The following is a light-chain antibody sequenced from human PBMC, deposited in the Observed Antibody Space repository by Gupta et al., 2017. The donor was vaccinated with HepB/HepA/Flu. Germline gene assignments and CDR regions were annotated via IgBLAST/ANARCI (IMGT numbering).Light chain of an antibody. CDR1: RSVLHTSRHKNY. Sequence: DIVMSHSPHPLSLPLCETATPDCDSTRSVLHTSRHKNYLAWDRQKPGQAPELLISWATTRECGIPDRFSVSGTGTDFTLTLSSRRAEDVEVATCQRYLDHSECTFGQGTRVEIK. CDR3: QRYLDHSECT. CDR2: WAT. J-gene: IGKJ2*02. V-gene: IGKV4-1*01.